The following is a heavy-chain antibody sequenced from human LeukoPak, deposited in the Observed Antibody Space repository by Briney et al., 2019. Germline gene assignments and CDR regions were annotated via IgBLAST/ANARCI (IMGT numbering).Heavy chain of an antibody. CDR1: GFTFSTYS. CDR3: AREGGLYSSDWYVSLFDQ. Sequence: GGSLRLSCAASGFTFSTYSMNWVRQAPGKGLEWVSYISSSGSTIHYADSVKGRFTISRDNVKNSLYLQMNSLRAEDTAVYYCAREGGLYSSDWYVSLFDQWGQGTLVTVSS. D-gene: IGHD6-19*01. J-gene: IGHJ4*02. CDR2: ISSSGSTI. V-gene: IGHV3-48*01.